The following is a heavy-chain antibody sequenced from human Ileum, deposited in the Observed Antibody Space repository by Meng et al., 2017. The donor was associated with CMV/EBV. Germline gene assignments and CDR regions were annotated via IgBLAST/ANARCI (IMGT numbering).Heavy chain of an antibody. CDR2: IYRGGDT. CDR1: GLSVSTKY. D-gene: IGHD3/OR15-3a*01. V-gene: IGHV3-53*01. CDR3: ANFVIFGGFIDY. J-gene: IGHJ4*02. Sequence: GESPKTSCAATGLSVSTKYTTWVRQASGKGPEWMSLIYRGGDTHYADSVKGRFTISRDSSKNTLYLQMNDLRVEDTAVYYCANFVIFGGFIDYWGQGTLVTVSS.